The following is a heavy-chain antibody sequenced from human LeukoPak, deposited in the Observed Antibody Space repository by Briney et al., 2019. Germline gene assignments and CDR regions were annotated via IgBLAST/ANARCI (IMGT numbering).Heavy chain of an antibody. V-gene: IGHV3-48*01. CDR1: GFTFSSYS. J-gene: IGHJ4*02. Sequence: PGGSLRLSCAASGFTFSSYSMNWVRQAPGKGLEWVSYISSSSSTIYYADSVKGRFTISRDNAKNSLYLQMNSLRAEDTAVYYCARELGYCSGGSCYGRIKVLFDYWGQGTLVTVSS. CDR2: ISSSSSTI. CDR3: ARELGYCSGGSCYGRIKVLFDY. D-gene: IGHD2-15*01.